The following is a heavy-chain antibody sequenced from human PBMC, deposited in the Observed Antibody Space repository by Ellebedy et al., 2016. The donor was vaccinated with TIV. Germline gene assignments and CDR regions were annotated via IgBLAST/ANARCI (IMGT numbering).Heavy chain of an antibody. Sequence: GGSLRLXXAASGFTFSSYGMHWVRQAPGKGLEWVAVIWYDGSNKYYADSVKGRFTISRDNSKNTLYLQMNSLRAEDTAVYYCAGIPVTTPMADYYGMDVWGQGTTVTVSS. CDR2: IWYDGSNK. CDR3: AGIPVTTPMADYYGMDV. V-gene: IGHV3-33*01. D-gene: IGHD1-14*01. J-gene: IGHJ6*02. CDR1: GFTFSSYG.